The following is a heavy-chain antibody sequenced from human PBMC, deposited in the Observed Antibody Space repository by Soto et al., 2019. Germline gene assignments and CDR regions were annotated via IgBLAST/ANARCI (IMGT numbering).Heavy chain of an antibody. CDR2: INAGNGNT. CDR3: ARGRRDTHSMISISWYTNEYNWFDP. Sequence: QVKLVQSGAEVKKPGASVKVSCKASGYTFTSYAMHWVRQAPGQRLEWMGWINAGNGNTKFSQKFQGRVTITRDTYASTAYMELSSLRSEDTAVYYCARGRRDTHSMISISWYTNEYNWFDPWGQGTLVTVSS. D-gene: IGHD6-13*01. CDR1: GYTFTSYA. V-gene: IGHV1-3*01. J-gene: IGHJ5*02.